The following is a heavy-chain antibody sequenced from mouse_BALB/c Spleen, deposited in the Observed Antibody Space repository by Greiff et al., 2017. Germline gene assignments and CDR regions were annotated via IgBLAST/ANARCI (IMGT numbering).Heavy chain of an antibody. CDR3: ARDSSYYYGSSPYYFDY. CDR2: INSNGGST. J-gene: IGHJ2*01. V-gene: IGHV5-6-3*01. CDR1: GFTFSSYG. Sequence: EVKLMESGGGLVQPGGSLKLSCAASGFTFSSYGMSWVRQTPDKRLELVATINSNGGSTYYPDSVKGRFTISRDNAKNTLYLQMSSLKSEDTAMYYCARDSSYYYGSSPYYFDYWGQGTTLTVSS. D-gene: IGHD1-1*01.